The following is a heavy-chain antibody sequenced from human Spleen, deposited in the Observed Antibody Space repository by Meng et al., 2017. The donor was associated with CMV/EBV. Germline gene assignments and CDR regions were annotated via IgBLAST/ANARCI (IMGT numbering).Heavy chain of an antibody. J-gene: IGHJ2*01. CDR2: IYTSGST. D-gene: IGHD5-18*01. Sequence: QVHSCGTGPGWVKPSHTLSLTCTVLGGSISIGSYYWSWIRQPAGKGLEWIGRIYTSGSTNYNPSLKSRVTISVDTSNNQFSLKLSSVTAADTAVYYCARVGWRQWSFDLWGRGTLVTVSS. V-gene: IGHV4-61*02. CDR1: GGSISIGSYY. CDR3: ARVGWRQWSFDL.